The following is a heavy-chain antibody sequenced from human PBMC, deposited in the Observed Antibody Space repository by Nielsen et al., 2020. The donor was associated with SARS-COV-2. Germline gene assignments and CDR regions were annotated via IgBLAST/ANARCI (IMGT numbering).Heavy chain of an antibody. Sequence: SETLSLTCTVSGGSISSGGYYWSWIRQYPGKGLEWIGYISYSGTTYYNPSLKSRMTISLDTSKNQFSLKLSSVTAADTAVYYCARAAGWGWLQAIPPEFDYWGQGTLVTVSS. CDR1: GGSISSGGYY. CDR2: ISYSGTT. CDR3: ARAAGWGWLQAIPPEFDY. D-gene: IGHD5-24*01. V-gene: IGHV4-31*03. J-gene: IGHJ4*02.